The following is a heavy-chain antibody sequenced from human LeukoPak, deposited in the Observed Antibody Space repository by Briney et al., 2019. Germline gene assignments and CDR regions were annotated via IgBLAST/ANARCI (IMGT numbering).Heavy chain of an antibody. J-gene: IGHJ4*02. CDR1: GVTFGSYA. CDR2: ISGSGGST. V-gene: IGHV3-23*01. Sequence: GGSLRLSCAASGVTFGSYAMYWVRQAPGKGLECGSGISGSGGSTFYADSVKGRFTISRDNSENTVYLQMNSLRADDTAVYYCAKTTAGYSSGRYPGWPVDYWGQGTLVTVSS. CDR3: AKTTAGYSSGRYPGWPVDY. D-gene: IGHD6-19*01.